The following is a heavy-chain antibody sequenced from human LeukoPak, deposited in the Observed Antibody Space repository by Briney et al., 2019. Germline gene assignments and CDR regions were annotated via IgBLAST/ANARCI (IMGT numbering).Heavy chain of an antibody. D-gene: IGHD2-2*01. J-gene: IGHJ4*02. CDR1: GFTFRSYA. CDR2: ITGSGGST. CDR3: APSALILGVPAAAFDY. Sequence: GGSLRLSCAASGFTFRSYAMSWVRQAPGKGLEWVSAITGSGGSTYYVDSVRGRFTISRDNSKNTLYLQMNSLRVEDPAVYYCAPSALILGVPAAAFDYWGQETLVTVSS. V-gene: IGHV3-23*01.